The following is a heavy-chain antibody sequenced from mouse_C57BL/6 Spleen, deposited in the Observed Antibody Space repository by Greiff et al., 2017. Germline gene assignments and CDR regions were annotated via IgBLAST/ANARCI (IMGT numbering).Heavy chain of an antibody. CDR1: GYTFTSYG. D-gene: IGHD2-5*01. CDR3: ARWDSNYGFAY. J-gene: IGHJ3*01. Sequence: VKLMESGAELARPGASVKPSCKASGYTFTSYGISWVKQRTGQGLEWIGEIYPRSGNTYYNEKFKGKATLTADKSSSTAYMELRSLTSEDSAVYFCARWDSNYGFAYWGQGTLVTVSA. CDR2: IYPRSGNT. V-gene: IGHV1-81*01.